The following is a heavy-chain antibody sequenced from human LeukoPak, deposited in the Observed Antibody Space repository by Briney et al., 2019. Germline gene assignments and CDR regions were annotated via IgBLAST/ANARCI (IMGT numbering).Heavy chain of an antibody. D-gene: IGHD3-22*01. CDR3: ASDYYDSSGYPYYFDY. V-gene: IGHV3-23*01. CDR1: GFTFSSYA. Sequence: GGSLRLSCAASGFTFSSYAMSWVRQAPGKGLEWVSAISGSGGSTYYADSVKGRFTISRDNSKNTLYLQMNSLRADDTAVYYCASDYYDSSGYPYYFDYWGQGTLVTVSS. J-gene: IGHJ4*02. CDR2: ISGSGGST.